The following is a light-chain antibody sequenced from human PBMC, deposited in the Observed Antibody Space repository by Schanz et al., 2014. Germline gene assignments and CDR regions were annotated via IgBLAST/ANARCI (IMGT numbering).Light chain of an antibody. Sequence: QSALTQPPSASGSPGQSVTISCTGTSNDIGDYNYVSWYQQHPGKAPKLMIYDVSNRPSGVSARFSGSKSGDTASLTISGLQPDDEADYYCTSFSDPVVFGPGTKLTVL. J-gene: IGLJ1*01. CDR2: DVS. CDR3: TSFSDPVV. V-gene: IGLV2-8*01. CDR1: SNDIGDYNY.